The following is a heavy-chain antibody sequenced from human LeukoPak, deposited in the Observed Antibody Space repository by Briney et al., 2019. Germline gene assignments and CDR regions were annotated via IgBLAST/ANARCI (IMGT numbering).Heavy chain of an antibody. CDR1: GYTFTGYY. Sequence: ASVKVSCKASGYTFTGYYMHWVRQAPGQGLEWMGWINPNSGGTNYAQKFQGRVTMTRDTSISTAYMELSRLRPDDTAVYYCARGRSMTTVTSDFDYWGQGTLVTVSS. J-gene: IGHJ4*02. CDR3: ARGRSMTTVTSDFDY. V-gene: IGHV1-2*02. D-gene: IGHD4-11*01. CDR2: INPNSGGT.